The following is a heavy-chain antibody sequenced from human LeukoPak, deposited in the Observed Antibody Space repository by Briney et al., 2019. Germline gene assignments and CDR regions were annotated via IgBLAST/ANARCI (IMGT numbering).Heavy chain of an antibody. V-gene: IGHV3-48*03. CDR2: ISSTGTTV. Sequence: GGSLRLYCVVSGFTFRNYEMHWVRQAPGKGLEWVSYISSTGTTVHYADSVKGRFTISRDNANKSLYLQMNNLRGEDTAVYYCARLGYCSGPSCASYYYYGVDVWGKGTTVTVSS. D-gene: IGHD2-2*01. CDR1: GFTFRNYE. CDR3: ARLGYCSGPSCASYYYYGVDV. J-gene: IGHJ6*04.